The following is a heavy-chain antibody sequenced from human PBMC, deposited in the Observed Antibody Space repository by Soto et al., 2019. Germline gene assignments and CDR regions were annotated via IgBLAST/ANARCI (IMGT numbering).Heavy chain of an antibody. CDR1: GGSISSYY. CDR2: IYYSGST. Sequence: QVQLQESGPGLVKPSETLSLTCTVSGGSISSYYWSWIRQPPGKGLEWIGYIYYSGSTNYNPSLQSRVTISVDTSKNQFSLKLSSVTAADTAVYYCARDLGRGKLQDYWGQGTLVTVSS. CDR3: ARDLGRGKLQDY. J-gene: IGHJ4*02. V-gene: IGHV4-59*01.